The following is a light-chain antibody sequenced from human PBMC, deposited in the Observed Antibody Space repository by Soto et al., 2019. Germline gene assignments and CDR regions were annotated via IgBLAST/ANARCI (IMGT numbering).Light chain of an antibody. CDR3: SSYTSTTLV. CDR2: GVS. Sequence: QSVLTQPASVSGSPGQSITISCTGTSSDVGGSNHVSWYQQHPGKAPKLMIYGVSNRPSGISNRVSGSKPGNTASLTISGLQAEDEADYYCSSYTSTTLVFGGGTKLTVL. J-gene: IGLJ2*01. CDR1: SSDVGGSNH. V-gene: IGLV2-14*01.